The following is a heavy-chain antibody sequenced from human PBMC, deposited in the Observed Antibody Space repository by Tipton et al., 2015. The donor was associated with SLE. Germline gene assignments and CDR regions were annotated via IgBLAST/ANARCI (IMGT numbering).Heavy chain of an antibody. V-gene: IGHV4-61*02. J-gene: IGHJ3*02. CDR2: IYTSGRT. CDR1: GGSISSGSYY. Sequence: LRLSCTVSGGSISSGSYYWSWIRQPAGKGLEWIGRIYTSGRTNYNPSLKSRVTISVDTSKNQFSLKLSSVTAADTAVYYCARENSSGCYADAFDIWGQGTMVTVSS. CDR3: ARENSSGCYADAFDI. D-gene: IGHD6-19*01.